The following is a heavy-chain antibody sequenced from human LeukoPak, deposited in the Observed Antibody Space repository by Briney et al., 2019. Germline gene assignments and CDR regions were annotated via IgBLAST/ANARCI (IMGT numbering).Heavy chain of an antibody. CDR2: INPGGGST. J-gene: IGHJ4*02. CDR3: ARYCSGGSCYGLDY. V-gene: IGHV1-46*01. CDR1: GYIFTSYY. D-gene: IGHD2-15*01. Sequence: ASVTVSCKASGYIFTSYYMHWVRQAPGQGLEGMGIINPGGGSTSYVQKFHGRVTMARDRSTNTVYMELSGLRSEDTAVYYCARYCSGGSCYGLDYWGQGTLVTVSS.